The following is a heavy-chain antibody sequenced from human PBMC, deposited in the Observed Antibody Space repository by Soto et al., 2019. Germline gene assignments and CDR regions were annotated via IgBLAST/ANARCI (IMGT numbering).Heavy chain of an antibody. Sequence: PGGSLRLSCAASGFTFSSYAMSWVRQAPGKGLEWVSAISGSGGSTYYADSVKGRFTISRDNSKNTLYLQMNSLRAEDTAVYYCAKVRVLGISSSWYFDYWGQGTLVTVS. J-gene: IGHJ4*02. CDR3: AKVRVLGISSSWYFDY. CDR1: GFTFSSYA. D-gene: IGHD6-13*01. V-gene: IGHV3-23*01. CDR2: ISGSGGST.